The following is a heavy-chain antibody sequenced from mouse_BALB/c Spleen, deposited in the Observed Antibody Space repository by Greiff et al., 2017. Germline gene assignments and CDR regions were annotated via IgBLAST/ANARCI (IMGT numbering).Heavy chain of an antibody. CDR3: ARDLYYYGSHYFDY. CDR2: INSNGGST. CDR1: GFTFSSYG. J-gene: IGHJ2*01. V-gene: IGHV5-6-3*01. Sequence: EVKLMESGGGLVQPGGSLKLSCAASGFTFSSYGMSWVRQTPDKRLELVATINSNGGSTYYPDSVKGRFTISRDNAKNTLYLQMSSLKSEDTAMYYCARDLYYYGSHYFDYWGQGTTLTVSS. D-gene: IGHD1-1*01.